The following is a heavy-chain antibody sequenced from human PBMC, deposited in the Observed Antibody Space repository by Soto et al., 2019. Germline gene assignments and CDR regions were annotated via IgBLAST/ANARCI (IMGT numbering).Heavy chain of an antibody. CDR2: INAGNGNT. CDR1: GYTFTSYA. CDR3: ASGSGTHSPDY. J-gene: IGHJ4*02. D-gene: IGHD1-26*01. V-gene: IGHV1-3*01. Sequence: QVQLVQSGAEVKKPGASVKVSCKASGYTFTSYAIHWVRQAPGQRLEWMGWINAGNGNTKYSQKFQGRVTITRDTSASAAYMELSSLRPEDTAVYYCASGSGTHSPDYWGQGTLVTVSS.